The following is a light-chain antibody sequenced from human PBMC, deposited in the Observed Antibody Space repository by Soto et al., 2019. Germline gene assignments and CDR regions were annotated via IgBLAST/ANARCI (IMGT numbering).Light chain of an antibody. J-gene: IGLJ1*01. CDR2: DVS. Sequence: QSVMTQPASVSGSPGKSITISCTGTSSDVGAYNYVSWYQHHPGKAPKLIIYDVSDRPSGVSNRFSASKSGSTASLTISGLQAEDEADYYCSSYTSSNTEVFGTGTKVTVL. CDR1: SSDVGAYNY. V-gene: IGLV2-14*03. CDR3: SSYTSSNTEV.